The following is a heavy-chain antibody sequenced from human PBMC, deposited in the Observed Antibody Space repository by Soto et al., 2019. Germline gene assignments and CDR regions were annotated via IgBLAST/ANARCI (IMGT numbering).Heavy chain of an antibody. Sequence: GGSLRRSCAASGFTFSSYSMNWVRQAPGKGLEWVSSISSSSSYIYYSDSVNGRFTISRDNAKNSLYLQMKSLRAADRAVYYCASYCRGGSCYHYYYYGMDVWGPGTTVSVSS. CDR2: ISSSSSYI. V-gene: IGHV3-21*01. J-gene: IGHJ6*01. CDR1: GFTFSSYS. CDR3: ASYCRGGSCYHYYYYGMDV. D-gene: IGHD2-15*01.